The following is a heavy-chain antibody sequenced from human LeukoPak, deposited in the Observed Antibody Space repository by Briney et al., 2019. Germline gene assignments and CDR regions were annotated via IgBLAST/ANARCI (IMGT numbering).Heavy chain of an antibody. CDR1: GFTFSDYY. CDR2: ISSSSSYT. J-gene: IGHJ5*02. Sequence: KCGRSVRLSCAASGFTFSDYYTSWIRQAPGKGLEWVSYISSSSSYTNYADSVKGRFTISRDNAKNSLYLQMNSLRAEDTAVYYCAGTGYSSGWYRGWFDPWGQGT. V-gene: IGHV3-11*06. CDR3: AGTGYSSGWYRGWFDP. D-gene: IGHD6-19*01.